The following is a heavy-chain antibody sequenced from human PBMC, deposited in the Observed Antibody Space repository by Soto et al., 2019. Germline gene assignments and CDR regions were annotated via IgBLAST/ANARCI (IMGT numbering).Heavy chain of an antibody. CDR2: IKQDGSEK. CDR3: AREGNTPYYYYYGMDV. D-gene: IGHD5-18*01. CDR1: GFTFSSYW. J-gene: IGHJ6*02. Sequence: GGSLRLSCGASGFTFSSYWMSWVRQAPGKGLEWVANIKQDGSEKYYVDSVKGRFTISRDNAKNSLYLQMNSLRAEDTAVYYCAREGNTPYYYYYGMDVWGQGTTVTVSS. V-gene: IGHV3-7*03.